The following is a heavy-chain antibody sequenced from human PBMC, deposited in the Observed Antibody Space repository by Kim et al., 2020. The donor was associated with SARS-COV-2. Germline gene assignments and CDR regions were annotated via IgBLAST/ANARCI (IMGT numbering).Heavy chain of an antibody. D-gene: IGHD3-10*01. CDR1: GFTFSSYS. J-gene: IGHJ6*02. V-gene: IGHV3-48*02. CDR2: ISSSSSTI. Sequence: GGSLRLSCAASGFTFSSYSMNWVRQAPGKGLEWVSYISSSSSTIYYADSVKGRFTISRDNAKNSLYLQMNSLRDEDTAVYYCARDQTLWFGEGFYYYYYYGMDVWGQGTTVTVSS. CDR3: ARDQTLWFGEGFYYYYYYGMDV.